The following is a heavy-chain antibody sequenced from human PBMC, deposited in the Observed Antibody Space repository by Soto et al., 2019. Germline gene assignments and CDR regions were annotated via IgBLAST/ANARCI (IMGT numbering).Heavy chain of an antibody. CDR3: ARDLWGYCGTDCYPLDV. CDR1: GGSIRSYY. J-gene: IGHJ6*02. Sequence: QVRLQESGPGLVKPSETLSLTCTVSGGSIRSYYLSWIRQAPGKGLEWIGYLYNSGRTVYNPSLKSRVTISVDTSKNQFSLKLNSVTAADTAVYYCARDLWGYCGTDCYPLDVWGQGTTVTVSS. D-gene: IGHD2-21*02. V-gene: IGHV4-59*01. CDR2: LYNSGRT.